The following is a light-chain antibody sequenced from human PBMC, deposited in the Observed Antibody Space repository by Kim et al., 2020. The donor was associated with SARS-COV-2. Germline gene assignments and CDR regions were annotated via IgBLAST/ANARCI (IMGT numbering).Light chain of an antibody. J-gene: IGLJ1*01. CDR3: QAWDSSTYV. Sequence: SYELTQPPSVSVSPGQTASITCSGDKLGDKYACWYQQKPGQSPVLVIYQDSKRPSGMPERFSGSNSGNTATLTISGTQAMDEADYYCQAWDSSTYVFGTGTKVTVL. CDR2: QDS. CDR1: KLGDKY. V-gene: IGLV3-1*01.